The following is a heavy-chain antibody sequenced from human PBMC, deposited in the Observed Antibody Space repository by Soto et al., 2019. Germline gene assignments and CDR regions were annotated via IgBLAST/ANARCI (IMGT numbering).Heavy chain of an antibody. CDR3: ARHLSYYYDSSGYYYKSHWYFDL. D-gene: IGHD3-22*01. V-gene: IGHV5-51*01. CDR2: IYPGDSGT. J-gene: IGHJ2*01. Sequence: GESLKISCKGSGYSFTSYWIGWVRQMPGKGLEWMGIIYPGDSGTRYSPSFQGQVTISADKSISTAYLQWSSLKASDTAMYYCARHLSYYYDSSGYYYKSHWYFDLWGRGTLVTVS. CDR1: GYSFTSYW.